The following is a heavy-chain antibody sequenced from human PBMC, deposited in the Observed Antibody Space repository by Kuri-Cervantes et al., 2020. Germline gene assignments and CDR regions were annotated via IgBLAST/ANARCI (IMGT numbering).Heavy chain of an antibody. CDR1: GFTVSSNE. V-gene: IGHV3-38-3*01. D-gene: IGHD3-22*01. CDR3: ARDQWSDYYDSSGYHAFDI. CDR2: ISGGST. Sequence: GESLKISCAASGFTVSSNEMSWVRQAPGKGLEWVSSISGGSTYYADSRKGRFTISRDDAKNSLYLQMNSLRAEDTAVYYCARDQWSDYYDSSGYHAFDIWGQGTMVTVSS. J-gene: IGHJ3*02.